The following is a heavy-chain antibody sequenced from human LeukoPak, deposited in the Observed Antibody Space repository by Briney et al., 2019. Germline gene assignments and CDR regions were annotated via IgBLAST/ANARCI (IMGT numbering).Heavy chain of an antibody. V-gene: IGHV1-8*01. Sequence: VKVSCKASGYPFTSYDINWVRQATGQGLEWMGWMNPNSGNTGYAQKFQGRVTMTRNTSISTAYMELSSLRSEDTAVYYCARYCSGGSCSNFDYWGQGTLVTVSS. D-gene: IGHD2-15*01. CDR2: MNPNSGNT. CDR3: ARYCSGGSCSNFDY. CDR1: GYPFTSYD. J-gene: IGHJ4*02.